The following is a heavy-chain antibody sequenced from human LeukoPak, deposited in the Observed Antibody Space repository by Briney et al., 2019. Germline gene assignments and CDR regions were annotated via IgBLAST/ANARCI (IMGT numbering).Heavy chain of an antibody. CDR1: GGSFSGYY. J-gene: IGHJ4*02. CDR3: ARVTGYIVEDYFDY. Sequence: SETLSLTCAVYGGSFSGYYWSWIRQPPGKGLEWIGEINHSGSTNYNPSLKSRVTISVDTSKNQFSLKLSSVTAADTAVYYCARVTGYIVEDYFDYWGQGTLDTVSS. CDR2: INHSGST. D-gene: IGHD3-22*01. V-gene: IGHV4-34*01.